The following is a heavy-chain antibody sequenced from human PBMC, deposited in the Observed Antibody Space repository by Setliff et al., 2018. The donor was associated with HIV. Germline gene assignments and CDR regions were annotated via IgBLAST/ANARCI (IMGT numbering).Heavy chain of an antibody. CDR3: VTFSSGLGYHEIFDI. J-gene: IGHJ3*02. CDR2: INTESGNT. D-gene: IGHD3-22*01. V-gene: IGHV1-2*02. CDR1: GYTFTTHY. Sequence: AASVKVSCKASGYTFTTHYIHWVRQAPGQGLQWMGWINTESGNTNFAQKFEGRVALTRDTSISTAYMDLRRLRADDTAVYYCVTFSSGLGYHEIFDIWGQGTGVTVSS.